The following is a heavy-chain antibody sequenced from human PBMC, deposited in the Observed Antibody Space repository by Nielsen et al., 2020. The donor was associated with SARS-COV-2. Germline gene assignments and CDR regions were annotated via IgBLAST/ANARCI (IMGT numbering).Heavy chain of an antibody. Sequence: GGSLRLSCAASGFTFSGSAMHWVRQASGKGLEWVGRIRSYANDYATAYAASVKGRFTISRDDSKDTLYLQMNSLRAEDTAVYYCAKAEQWLPAPDAFYMWGQGTMVTVSS. V-gene: IGHV3-73*01. CDR2: IRSYANDYAT. D-gene: IGHD6-19*01. J-gene: IGHJ3*02. CDR3: AKAEQWLPAPDAFYM. CDR1: GFTFSGSA.